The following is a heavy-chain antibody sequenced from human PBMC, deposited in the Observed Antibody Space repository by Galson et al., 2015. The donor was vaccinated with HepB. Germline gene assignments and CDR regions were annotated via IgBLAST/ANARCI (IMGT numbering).Heavy chain of an antibody. Sequence: SLRLSCAASGFTFTTYGMSWVRQAPGKGLEWVAGISGSGDNTYHADSVKGRFTISRDNSKNTLYLQMNSLRAEDTAVYYCAKEGPRISVAGFGYWGQGILVTVSS. V-gene: IGHV3-23*01. CDR2: ISGSGDNT. J-gene: IGHJ4*02. CDR1: GFTFTTYG. D-gene: IGHD6-19*01. CDR3: AKEGPRISVAGFGY.